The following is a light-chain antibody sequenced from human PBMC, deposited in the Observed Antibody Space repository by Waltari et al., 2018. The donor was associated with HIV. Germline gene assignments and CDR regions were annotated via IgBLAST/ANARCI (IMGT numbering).Light chain of an antibody. CDR1: SSDVGGYNY. V-gene: IGLV2-14*03. CDR2: DFS. J-gene: IGLJ2*01. CDR3: SSYTSSSALYVV. Sequence: QSALTQPASVSGSPGQSITISCTGTSSDVGGYNYVSWYQQHPGKAPKRMIYDFSNRPSGVSNRFSGSKSGNTASLTISGLQAEDEADYYCSSYTSSSALYVVFGGGTKLTVL.